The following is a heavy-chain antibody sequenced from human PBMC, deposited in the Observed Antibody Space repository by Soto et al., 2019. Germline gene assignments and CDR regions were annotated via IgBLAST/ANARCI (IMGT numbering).Heavy chain of an antibody. CDR1: GYTFTNYG. V-gene: IGHV1-18*01. CDR3: TRTSSTSNFEG. Sequence: QVQRVQSGAEVKKPGASVKVSCKASGYTFTNYGITWVRQAPGQGLEWMGWIRVYNGKTEYAQKVQGRVTMTTDTSTSTAYMDLGSLRSDDTAVYYCTRTSSTSNFEGWGQGTLVTVSS. D-gene: IGHD1-26*01. J-gene: IGHJ4*02. CDR2: IRVYNGKT.